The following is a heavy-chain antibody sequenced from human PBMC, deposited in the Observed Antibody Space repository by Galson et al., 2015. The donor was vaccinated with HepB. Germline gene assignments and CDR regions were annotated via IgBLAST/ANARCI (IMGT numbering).Heavy chain of an antibody. D-gene: IGHD5-18*01. Sequence: SVKVSCKASGDTFKTYAISWVRQAPGQGPEWMGGIIPIFNIPNYAQRFQGRVTITADKSTSTVYMELSSLRSEDTAMYYCARDGFSYGGSWGQGTLVTVSS. CDR3: ARDGFSYGGS. CDR1: GDTFKTYA. V-gene: IGHV1-69*10. J-gene: IGHJ4*02. CDR2: IIPIFNIP.